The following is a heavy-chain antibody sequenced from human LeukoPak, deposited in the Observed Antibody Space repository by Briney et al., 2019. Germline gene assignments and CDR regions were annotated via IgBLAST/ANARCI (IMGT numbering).Heavy chain of an antibody. CDR3: ARRSNGYNV. V-gene: IGHV4-59*08. D-gene: IGHD5-24*01. Sequence: SETLSLTCTVSGGSISSYYWSWIRQPPGKGLEWIGYIYYSGSTNYNPSLKSRVTISVDTSKNQFSLKLSSVTAADTAVYFCARRSNGYNVWGQGILVTVSS. J-gene: IGHJ4*02. CDR1: GGSISSYY. CDR2: IYYSGST.